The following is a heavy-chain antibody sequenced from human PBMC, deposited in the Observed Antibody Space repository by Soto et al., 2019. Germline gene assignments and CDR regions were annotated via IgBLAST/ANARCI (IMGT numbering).Heavy chain of an antibody. J-gene: IGHJ4*02. D-gene: IGHD3-16*01. CDR1: GGAIIGYY. CDR3: ARGIGDVHFDY. V-gene: IGHV4-59*13. Sequence: SETLSLTCTVSGGAIIGYYCIFSRQSPWKGLECIGYIYPGGSTNYNPSLKSRVTTSVDTSKSQFSLKLSSVIAADTAVYYCARGIGDVHFDYWGQGTVVTVSS. CDR2: IYPGGST.